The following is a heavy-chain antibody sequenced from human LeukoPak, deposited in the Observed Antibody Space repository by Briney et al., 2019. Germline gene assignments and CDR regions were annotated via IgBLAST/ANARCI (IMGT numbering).Heavy chain of an antibody. CDR1: GGSFSGYY. J-gene: IGHJ5*02. Sequence: PSETLSLTCAVYGGSFSGYYWSWIRHPPGKGLELIGEINHSGSTNYNPSLKSRVTISVDTSKNQFSLKLSSVTAADTAVYYCARSYGSGRIDWFDPWGQGTLVTVSS. V-gene: IGHV4-34*01. D-gene: IGHD3-10*01. CDR3: ARSYGSGRIDWFDP. CDR2: INHSGST.